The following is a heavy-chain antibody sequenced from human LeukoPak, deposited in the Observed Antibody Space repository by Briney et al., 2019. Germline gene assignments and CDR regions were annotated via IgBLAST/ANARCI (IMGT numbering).Heavy chain of an antibody. CDR1: GFTFSSYG. CDR2: IWNDGNRK. CDR3: AKDFEGRLQPLDY. D-gene: IGHD5-24*01. V-gene: IGHV3-33*06. J-gene: IGHJ4*02. Sequence: GGSLRLSCAVSGFTFSSYGMQWVRQAPGKGPEWVAVIWNDGNRKYHADSVRGRFTISKDNSKNMVYLQMNSLRAEDTAVYYCAKDFEGRLQPLDYWGQGTLVTVSS.